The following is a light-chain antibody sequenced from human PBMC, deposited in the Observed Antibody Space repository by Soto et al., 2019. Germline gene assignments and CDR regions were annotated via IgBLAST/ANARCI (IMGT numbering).Light chain of an antibody. CDR2: GAS. CDR3: QQYVISVT. V-gene: IGKV3-20*01. Sequence: EIVLTQSPGTLSLSPGERATLSCRASESISVNYLAWYQQKPGQAPRLLIYGASNRATGIPERFSGSGSGTDFTLTISRLEPQDSAMYYCQQYVISVTFGQGTRLEIK. CDR1: ESISVNY. J-gene: IGKJ5*01.